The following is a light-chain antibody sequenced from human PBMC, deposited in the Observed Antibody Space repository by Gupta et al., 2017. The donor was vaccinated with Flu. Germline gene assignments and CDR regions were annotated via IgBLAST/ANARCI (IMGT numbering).Light chain of an antibody. CDR3: QQYNDYSVT. CDR2: KAT. J-gene: IGKJ4*01. Sequence: DIQMTQSPSTLSASVGDRVTITCRASQSINSWLAWYQQTPGKAPRLLIYKATNLQSGVPSRFSGSGTGTEFTLTISSLQPDDFATYYCQQYNDYSVTFGGGTKVEIK. V-gene: IGKV1-5*03. CDR1: QSINSW.